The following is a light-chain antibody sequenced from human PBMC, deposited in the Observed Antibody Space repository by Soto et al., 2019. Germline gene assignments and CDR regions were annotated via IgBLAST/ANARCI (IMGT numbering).Light chain of an antibody. CDR3: QQYDKDSWT. Sequence: DIQMTQSPSTLSASVGDRVIITCRASQSISSWLAWYQQKPGKAPNLLIYKASTLKSGVPSRFSGSGSGTEFTLTISSLQPDEFATYYCQQYDKDSWTFGQGTKVEIK. CDR2: KAS. V-gene: IGKV1-5*03. CDR1: QSISSW. J-gene: IGKJ1*01.